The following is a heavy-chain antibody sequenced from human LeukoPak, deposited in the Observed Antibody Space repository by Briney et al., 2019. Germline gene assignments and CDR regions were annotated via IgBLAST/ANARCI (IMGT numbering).Heavy chain of an antibody. J-gene: IGHJ4*02. CDR3: AAVAYGSGSYYGSFDY. CDR1: GFTFTSSA. CDR2: IVVGSGNT. Sequence: GTSVKVSCKASGFTFTSSAVQWVRQARGQRLEGIGWIVVGSGNTNYAQKFQERVTITRDMSTSTAYMELSSLRSEDTAVYYCAAVAYGSGSYYGSFDYWGQGALVTVSS. V-gene: IGHV1-58*01. D-gene: IGHD3-10*01.